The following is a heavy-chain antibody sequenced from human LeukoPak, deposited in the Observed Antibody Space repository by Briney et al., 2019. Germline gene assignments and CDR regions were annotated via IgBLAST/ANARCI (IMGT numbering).Heavy chain of an antibody. V-gene: IGHV3-7*01. D-gene: IGHD3-22*01. CDR2: IKQDGSEK. CDR1: GFTFSSYW. Sequence: GGSLRLSCAASGFTFSSYWMSWVRQAPGKGLEWVANIKQDGSEKYYVDSVKGRFTISRDNAKNSLYLQMNSLRAEDTAVYYCARDGRFYYYDTAIDLWGRGTLVTVSS. CDR3: ARDGRFYYYDTAIDL. J-gene: IGHJ2*01.